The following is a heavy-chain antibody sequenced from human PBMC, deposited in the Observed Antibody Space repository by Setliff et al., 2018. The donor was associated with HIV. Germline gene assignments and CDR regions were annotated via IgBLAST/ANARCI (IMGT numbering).Heavy chain of an antibody. CDR2: INPNNGDT. Sequence: ASVKVSCKASGYTFTGYYMHWVRQAPGQGLEWMGWINPNNGDTIYAQKFQGRVAMTRDTSTSTVYMEVSRLRSEDTAIYYCARDRVPYSSSPSALDPWGQGTQVTVSS. J-gene: IGHJ5*02. CDR1: GYTFTGYY. CDR3: ARDRVPYSSSPSALDP. V-gene: IGHV1-2*02. D-gene: IGHD2-2*01.